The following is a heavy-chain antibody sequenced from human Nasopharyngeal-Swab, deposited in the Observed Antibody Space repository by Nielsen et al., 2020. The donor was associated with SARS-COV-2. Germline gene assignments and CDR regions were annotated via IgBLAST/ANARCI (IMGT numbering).Heavy chain of an antibody. D-gene: IGHD1-26*01. Sequence: ASVKVSCKASGYTFTSYAMHWVRQAPGQRLEWMGWSSRGNDDTRYSEKFQGRVTFTRDTSATTAYIELSSLTSEDTAVYYCARDSGRGLGYFDFWGQGTLVTVSS. V-gene: IGHV1-3*01. J-gene: IGHJ4*02. CDR2: SSRGNDDT. CDR3: ARDSGRGLGYFDF. CDR1: GYTFTSYA.